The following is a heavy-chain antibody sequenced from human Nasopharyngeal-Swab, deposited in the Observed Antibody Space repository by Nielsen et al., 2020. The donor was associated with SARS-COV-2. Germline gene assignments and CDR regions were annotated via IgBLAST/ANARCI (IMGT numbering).Heavy chain of an antibody. CDR3: ARRAVAGEYFQH. Sequence: GESLKISCAGSGFTFSSYSMNWVRQAPGKGLEWVSSISSSSSYIYYADSVKGRFTISRDNAKNSLYLQMNSLRAEDTAVYYCARRAVAGEYFQHWGQGTLVTVSS. CDR1: GFTFSSYS. J-gene: IGHJ1*01. V-gene: IGHV3-21*01. D-gene: IGHD6-19*01. CDR2: ISSSSSYI.